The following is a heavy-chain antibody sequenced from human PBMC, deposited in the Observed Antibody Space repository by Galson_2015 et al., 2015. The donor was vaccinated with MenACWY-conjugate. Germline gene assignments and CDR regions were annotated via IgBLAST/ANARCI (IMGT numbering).Heavy chain of an antibody. D-gene: IGHD6-13*01. J-gene: IGHJ1*01. CDR2: IYYSGKT. CDR3: ARALSSSRTV. Sequence: SETLSLTCAVSGGAIDSSDWWSWVRQPPSKGLEWIGEIYYSGKTNYKPSLRGRVTISLDENKGEFFLRLASVTAADTALYFCARALSSSRTVWGQGIVVAGSS. CDR1: GGAIDSSDW. V-gene: IGHV4-4*02.